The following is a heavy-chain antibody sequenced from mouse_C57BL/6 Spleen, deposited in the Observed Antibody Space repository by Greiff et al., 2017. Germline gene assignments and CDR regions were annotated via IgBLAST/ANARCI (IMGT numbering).Heavy chain of an antibody. CDR3: ARGDYEAWFAY. Sequence: EVNVVESGGDLVKPGGSLKLSCAASGFTFSSYGMSWVRQTPDKRLEWVATISSGGSYTYYPDSVKGRFTISRDNAKNTLYLQMSSLKSEDTAMYYCARGDYEAWFAYWGQGTLVTVSA. CDR1: GFTFSSYG. CDR2: ISSGGSYT. V-gene: IGHV5-6*01. J-gene: IGHJ3*01. D-gene: IGHD2-4*01.